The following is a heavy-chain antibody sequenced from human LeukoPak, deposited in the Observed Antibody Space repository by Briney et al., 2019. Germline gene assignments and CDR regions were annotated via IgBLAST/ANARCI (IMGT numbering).Heavy chain of an antibody. Sequence: SETLSLTCAVYGGSFSGYYWSWIRQPPGKGLEWIGEINHSGSTNYNPSLKSRGTISVGTSKNQFSLKLSSVTPADTAVYYCARGLVVPAASIYPAYYYYYMDVWGKGTTVTVSS. V-gene: IGHV4-34*01. D-gene: IGHD2-2*01. CDR2: INHSGST. CDR3: ARGLVVPAASIYPAYYYYYMDV. CDR1: GGSFSGYY. J-gene: IGHJ6*03.